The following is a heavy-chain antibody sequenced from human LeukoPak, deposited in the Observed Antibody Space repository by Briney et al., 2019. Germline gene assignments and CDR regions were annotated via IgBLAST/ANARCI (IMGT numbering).Heavy chain of an antibody. CDR3: ARDRGSRWFGPIDY. CDR1: GFTFSNYG. D-gene: IGHD6-13*01. J-gene: IGHJ4*02. CDR2: IWNDGGNT. V-gene: IGHV3-33*08. Sequence: GGSLRLSCAASGFTFSNYGMHWVRQAPGKGLEWVAVIWNDGGNTYHADSVKGRFTISRDNSKNTLYLQMNSLRADDTAVYYCARDRGSRWFGPIDYWGQGTLVTVSS.